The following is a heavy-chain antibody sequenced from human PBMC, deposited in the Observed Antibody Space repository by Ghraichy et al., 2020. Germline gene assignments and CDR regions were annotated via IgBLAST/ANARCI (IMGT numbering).Heavy chain of an antibody. CDR3: AKDMRCPGGGDCYPDAFDI. V-gene: IGHV3-23*01. J-gene: IGHJ3*02. Sequence: GESLNISCAASGFTFSSYAMSWVRQAPGKGLEWVSAISGSGGSTYYADSVKGRFTISRDNSKNTLYLQMNSLRAEDTAVYYCAKDMRCPGGGDCYPDAFDIWGQGTMVTVSS. D-gene: IGHD2-21*02. CDR2: ISGSGGST. CDR1: GFTFSSYA.